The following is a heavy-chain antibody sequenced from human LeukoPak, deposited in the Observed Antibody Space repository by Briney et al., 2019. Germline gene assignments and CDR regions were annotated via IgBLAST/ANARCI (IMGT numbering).Heavy chain of an antibody. CDR1: GFTFSSYG. J-gene: IGHJ4*02. V-gene: IGHV3-30*18. CDR3: AKDGSPMGYCSSTSCYAGAYYFDY. Sequence: GGSLRLSCAASGFTFSSYGMHWVRQAPGKGLEWVAVISYDGSNKYYADSVKGRFTISRDNSKNTLYLQMNSLRAEDTAVYYCAKDGSPMGYCSSTSCYAGAYYFDYWGQGTLSPSPQ. CDR2: ISYDGSNK. D-gene: IGHD2-2*01.